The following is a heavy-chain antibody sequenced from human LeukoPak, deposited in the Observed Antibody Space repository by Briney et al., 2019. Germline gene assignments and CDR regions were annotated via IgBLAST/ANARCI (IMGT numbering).Heavy chain of an antibody. Sequence: PSGTLSLTCTVSGGSISSSSYYWSRIRQPPGKGLEWIGEINHSGSTNYNPSLKSRVTISVDTSKNQFSLKLSSVTAADTAVYYCARGPQDYVWGSYRSYYFDYWGQGTLVTVSS. CDR1: GGSISSSSYY. V-gene: IGHV4-39*07. J-gene: IGHJ4*02. CDR3: ARGPQDYVWGSYRSYYFDY. CDR2: INHSGST. D-gene: IGHD3-16*02.